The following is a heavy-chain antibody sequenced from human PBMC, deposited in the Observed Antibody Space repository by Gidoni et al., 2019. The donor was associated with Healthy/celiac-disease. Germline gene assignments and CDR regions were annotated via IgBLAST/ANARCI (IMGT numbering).Heavy chain of an antibody. J-gene: IGHJ3*02. V-gene: IGHV3-15*01. D-gene: IGHD3-22*01. CDR3: TTSMIVVVINAFDI. CDR1: GFTFSNAW. Sequence: EVQLVESGGGLVKPGGSLRLSCAASGFTFSNAWMSWVRQAPGKGLEWVGRIKSKTDGGTTDYAAPVKGRFTISRDDSKNTLYLQMNSLKTEDTAVYYCTTSMIVVVINAFDIWGQGTMVTVSS. CDR2: IKSKTDGGTT.